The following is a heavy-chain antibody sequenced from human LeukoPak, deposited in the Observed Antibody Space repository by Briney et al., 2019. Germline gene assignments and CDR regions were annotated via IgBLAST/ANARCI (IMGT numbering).Heavy chain of an antibody. J-gene: IGHJ4*02. CDR1: GFTFSNAW. V-gene: IGHV3-15*01. CDR3: TTEYYDILTGYFPIDY. CDR2: IKSKTDGGTT. Sequence: GGSLRLSCAASGFTFSNAWMSWVRQAPGKGPEWVGRIKSKTDGGTTDYAAPVKGRFTISRDDSKNTLYLQMNSLKTEDTAVYYCTTEYYDILTGYFPIDYWGQGTLVTVSS. D-gene: IGHD3-9*01.